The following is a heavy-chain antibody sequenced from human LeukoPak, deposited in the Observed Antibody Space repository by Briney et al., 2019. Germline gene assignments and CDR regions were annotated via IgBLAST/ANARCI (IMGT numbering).Heavy chain of an antibody. CDR2: IDWNGGST. CDR3: ARKSSSGSGFGY. Sequence: GGSLRLSCAASGFTFDDYGMSWVRQAPGKGLEWVSGIDWNGGSTGYADSVKGRFTISRDNAKNSLYLQMNSLRAEDTAVYYCARKSSSGSGFGYWGQGTLVTVSS. J-gene: IGHJ4*02. D-gene: IGHD3-10*01. V-gene: IGHV3-20*04. CDR1: GFTFDDYG.